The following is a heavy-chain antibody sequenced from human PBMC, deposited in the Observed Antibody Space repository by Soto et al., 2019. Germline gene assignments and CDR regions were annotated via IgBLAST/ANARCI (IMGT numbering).Heavy chain of an antibody. J-gene: IGHJ6*02. V-gene: IGHV3-23*01. D-gene: IGHD2-8*01. CDR1: GFTFSRYA. CDR3: AKCLTADGDYYYGMDV. CDR2: ISGSGGTT. Sequence: EVQLLESGGGLVQPGGSLRLSCAASGFTFSRYAMTWVRRAPGKGLEWVSAISGSGGTTYYADSVKGRFTISRDYSKNTLYLQMNSLRAEDTALYYCAKCLTADGDYYYGMDVWGQGTTVTVSS.